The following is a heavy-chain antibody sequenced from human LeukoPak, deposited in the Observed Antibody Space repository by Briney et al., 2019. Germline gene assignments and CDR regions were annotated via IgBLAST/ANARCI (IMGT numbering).Heavy chain of an antibody. CDR3: ARAGSGWSFDY. D-gene: IGHD6-19*01. J-gene: IGHJ4*02. Sequence: PSETLSLTCTVSGDSISRYYWSWNRQPPGKGLEWFGYIYYSGSTNYNPSLKSRVTISVDTSKNQFSLRLSSVTAADTAVYYCARAGSGWSFDYWGQGTLVTVSS. V-gene: IGHV4-59*01. CDR1: GDSISRYY. CDR2: IYYSGST.